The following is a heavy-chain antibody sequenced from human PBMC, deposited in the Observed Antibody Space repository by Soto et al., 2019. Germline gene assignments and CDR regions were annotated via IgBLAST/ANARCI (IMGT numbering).Heavy chain of an antibody. V-gene: IGHV4-39*01. J-gene: IGHJ4*02. CDR2: IYYSGST. CDR3: ARGAYYTWGSNRHYYCDY. CDR1: GGSISRGSYY. D-gene: IGHD3-16*02. Sequence: QLQLQESGPGLVKPSETLSLTCTVSGGSISRGSYYWGWIRPPPGKGLEWIGSIYYSGSTYYNPSLKSRVTISLDTSKNQFSLKLSSVAAADTAVYYCARGAYYTWGSNRHYYCDYWGQGTLVTVSS.